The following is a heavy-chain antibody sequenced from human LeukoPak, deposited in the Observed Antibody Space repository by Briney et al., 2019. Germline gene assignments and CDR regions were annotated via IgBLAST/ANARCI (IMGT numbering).Heavy chain of an antibody. CDR2: ISGSSNYI. V-gene: IGHV3-21*04. D-gene: IGHD4-17*01. CDR3: AKDEDDYGDYVFIDY. J-gene: IGHJ4*02. Sequence: PGGSLRLSCTGSGFTFTTYSMNWVRQAPGKGLEWVSAISGSSNYIYYADSVKGRFTISRDNSKNTLYLQMNSLRAEDTAVYYCAKDEDDYGDYVFIDYWGQGTLVTVSS. CDR1: GFTFTTYS.